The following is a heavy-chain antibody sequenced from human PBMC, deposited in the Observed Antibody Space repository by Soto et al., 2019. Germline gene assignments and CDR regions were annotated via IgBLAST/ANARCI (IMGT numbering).Heavy chain of an antibody. CDR1: GYTLTELS. V-gene: IGHV1-18*01. CDR2: ISAYNGNT. J-gene: IGHJ4*02. D-gene: IGHD6-19*01. Sequence: ASVKVSCKVSGYTLTELSMHWVRQAPGKGLEWMGWISAYNGNTNYAQKLQGRVTMTTDTSTSTAYMELRSLRSDDTAVYYCARGSSSGWEYWGQGTLVTVSS. CDR3: ARGSSSGWEY.